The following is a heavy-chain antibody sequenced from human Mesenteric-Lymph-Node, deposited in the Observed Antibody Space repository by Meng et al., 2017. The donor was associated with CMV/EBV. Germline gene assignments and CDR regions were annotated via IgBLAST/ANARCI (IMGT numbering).Heavy chain of an antibody. CDR3: ARDPPDYDILTGCFDY. J-gene: IGHJ4*02. Sequence: GGSLRLSCAASGFTFSSYAMHWVRQAPGKGLEWVAVISYDGSNKYYADSVKGRFTISRDNSKNTLYLQMNSLRAEDTAVYYCARDPPDYDILTGCFDYWGQGTLVTVSS. CDR2: ISYDGSNK. V-gene: IGHV3-30-3*01. CDR1: GFTFSSYA. D-gene: IGHD3-9*01.